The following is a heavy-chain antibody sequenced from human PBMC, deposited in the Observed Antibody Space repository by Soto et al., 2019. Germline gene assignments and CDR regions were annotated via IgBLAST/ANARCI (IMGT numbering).Heavy chain of an antibody. CDR1: GFTFSSYS. D-gene: IGHD3-22*01. CDR2: ISTSSSTV. CDR3: ASYYYESGDGYFDL. Sequence: EVQLVESGGGLVQPGGSLRLSCAASGFTFSSYSMSWVRQAPGKGLEWISYISTSSSTVYYADSAKGRFTVSRDKAKNSLYLQMTSLRDEETAVYYCASYYYESGDGYFDLWGRGTLVTVSS. J-gene: IGHJ2*01. V-gene: IGHV3-48*02.